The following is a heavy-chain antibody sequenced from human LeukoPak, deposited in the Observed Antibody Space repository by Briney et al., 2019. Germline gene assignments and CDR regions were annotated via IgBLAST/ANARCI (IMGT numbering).Heavy chain of an antibody. Sequence: PGGTLRLSCAASIFTFSSYGMHWVPQAPGKGREGVAVISYDGSNKYYADSVKGRFTISRDNYKNTLYLQMNSLRAEDTAVYCCAREDKQLGLDLPNINIYYFDYWGQGTLVTVSS. D-gene: IGHD1-1*01. CDR2: ISYDGSNK. V-gene: IGHV3-30*03. CDR3: AREDKQLGLDLPNINIYYFDY. J-gene: IGHJ4*02. CDR1: IFTFSSYG.